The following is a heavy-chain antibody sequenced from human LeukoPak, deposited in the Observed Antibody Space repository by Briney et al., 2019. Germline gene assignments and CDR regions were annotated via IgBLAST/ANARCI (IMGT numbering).Heavy chain of an antibody. CDR2: ISPGVSGYT. Sequence: GGSLRLSCLASGFSFNSYTLNWVREAPGKGLEWVSTISPGVSGYTWYAESVKGRFTISRDNPENSLYLQMDSLRADDTAVYYCVRDVSRRIGMDVWGQGTTVTVSS. D-gene: IGHD2/OR15-2a*01. CDR3: VRDVSRRIGMDV. V-gene: IGHV3-21*06. CDR1: GFSFNSYT. J-gene: IGHJ6*02.